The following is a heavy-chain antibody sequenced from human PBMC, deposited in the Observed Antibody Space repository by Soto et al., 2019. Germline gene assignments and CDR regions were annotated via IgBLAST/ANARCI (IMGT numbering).Heavy chain of an antibody. Sequence: PGGSLRLSCAASGFTFRGYGMHWVRQAPGRGLEWVSTISGSGGSTYYADAVKGRFSISRDNSMGTLYLQMKSLRVEDTAIYYCAKEVSLGSTVDLGYWGQGTLVTVSS. CDR3: AKEVSLGSTVDLGY. V-gene: IGHV3-23*01. CDR1: GFTFRGYG. D-gene: IGHD7-27*01. J-gene: IGHJ4*02. CDR2: ISGSGGST.